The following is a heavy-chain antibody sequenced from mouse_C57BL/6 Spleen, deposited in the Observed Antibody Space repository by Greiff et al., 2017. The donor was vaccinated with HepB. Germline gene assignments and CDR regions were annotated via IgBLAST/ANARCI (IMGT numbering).Heavy chain of an antibody. CDR2: INPSSDYT. J-gene: IGHJ2*01. Sequence: VQLQQSGAELAKPGASVKLSCKASGYTFTSYWMHWVKQRPGQGLEWIGYINPSSDYTKYNQKFKDKATLTADQSSSTAYMQLSSLTYEDSAVYYCAREDYYGSSYIPYWGQGTTLTVSS. V-gene: IGHV1-7*01. D-gene: IGHD1-1*01. CDR1: GYTFTSYW. CDR3: AREDYYGSSYIPY.